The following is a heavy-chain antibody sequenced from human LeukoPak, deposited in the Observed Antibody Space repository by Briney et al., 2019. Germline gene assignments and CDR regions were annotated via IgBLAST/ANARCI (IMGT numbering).Heavy chain of an antibody. CDR2: INWNGGRT. V-gene: IGHV3-20*04. Sequence: GGSLRLSCAASGFTFDEYGMSWVRQAPGKGLEWVSGINWNGGRTGYADSVKGRFTISRDNAKNSLYLQMNSLRAEDTGLYYCAGAADNWFDPWGQGTLVTVSS. D-gene: IGHD4-17*01. J-gene: IGHJ5*02. CDR1: GFTFDEYG. CDR3: AGAADNWFDP.